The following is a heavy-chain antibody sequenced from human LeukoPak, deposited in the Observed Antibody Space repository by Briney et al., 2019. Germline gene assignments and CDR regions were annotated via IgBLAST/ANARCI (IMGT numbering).Heavy chain of an antibody. CDR1: GGSISSGSYY. CDR3: ARVTYNYGSVDP. D-gene: IGHD3-10*01. Sequence: SETLSLTCTVSGGSISSGSYYWSWIRQPAGKGLEWIGRIYTSGSTNYNPSLKSRVTISVDTSKNQFSLKLSSVTAADTAVYYCARVTYNYGSVDPWGQGTLVTVSS. J-gene: IGHJ5*02. V-gene: IGHV4-61*02. CDR2: IYTSGST.